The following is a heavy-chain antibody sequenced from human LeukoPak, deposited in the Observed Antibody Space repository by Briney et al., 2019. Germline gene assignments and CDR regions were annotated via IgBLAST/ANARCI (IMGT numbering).Heavy chain of an antibody. CDR1: GYTFTSYA. J-gene: IGHJ3*02. CDR3: ARDMGIAVATFPHAI. V-gene: IGHV1-3*01. Sequence: GASVKVSCKASGYTFTSYAMHWVRQAPGQRLEWMGWINAGNGNTKYSQKFQGRVTITRDTSASTAYMELSSLRSEDTAVYYCARDMGIAVATFPHAIWGQGTMVTVSS. CDR2: INAGNGNT. D-gene: IGHD6-19*01.